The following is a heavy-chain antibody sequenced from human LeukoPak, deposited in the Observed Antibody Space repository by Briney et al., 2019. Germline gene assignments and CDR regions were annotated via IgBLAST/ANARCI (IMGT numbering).Heavy chain of an antibody. V-gene: IGHV3-74*01. J-gene: IGHJ3*02. D-gene: IGHD4-17*01. Sequence: GGSLRLSCAASGFTFSSYWMHWVRQAPGKGLVWVSGITRYGDNIGYADSVKGRFTISRDNAKKSLYLQMNSLRAEDTAVYYCARVAGDYVLSGAFDIWGQGTMVTVSS. CDR2: ITRYGDNI. CDR3: ARVAGDYVLSGAFDI. CDR1: GFTFSSYW.